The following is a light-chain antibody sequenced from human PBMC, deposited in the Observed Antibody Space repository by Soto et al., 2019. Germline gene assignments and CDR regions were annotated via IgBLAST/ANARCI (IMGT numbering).Light chain of an antibody. Sequence: DIQMTQYPSTLSASVGDRVTSTCRASQSIGTWLAWYQQKPGKAPKLLIYKASSLEGGVASKFLGSGSGTDFNITIISLKTDEFASYYCQQYNIYPLTSGGGTTVEIK. CDR3: QQYNIYPLT. CDR2: KAS. CDR1: QSIGTW. V-gene: IGKV1-5*03. J-gene: IGKJ4*01.